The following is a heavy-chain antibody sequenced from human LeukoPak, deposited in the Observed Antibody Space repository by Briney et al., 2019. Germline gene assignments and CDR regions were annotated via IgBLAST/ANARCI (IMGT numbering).Heavy chain of an antibody. Sequence: GGSLRLSCAASGFTFDDYAMHWVRQAPGKGLEWVSGISWNSGSIGYADSVKGRFTISRDNAKNSLYLQMNSLRAEDTALYYCAKASKAAAGSYYYYGMDVWGQGTTVTVSS. CDR3: AKASKAAAGSYYYYGMDV. CDR2: ISWNSGSI. V-gene: IGHV3-9*01. J-gene: IGHJ6*02. D-gene: IGHD6-13*01. CDR1: GFTFDDYA.